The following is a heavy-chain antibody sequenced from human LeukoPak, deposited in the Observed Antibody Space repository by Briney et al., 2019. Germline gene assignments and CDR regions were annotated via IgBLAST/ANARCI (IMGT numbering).Heavy chain of an antibody. V-gene: IGHV3-30*18. D-gene: IGHD5-12*01. J-gene: IGHJ6*02. CDR3: AKDTGPPPLGLRYYYYGMDV. CDR2: VSYDGSNK. Sequence: GRSLTLSCAPSGFTFSSYGMHWVRHAPGKGLEWVAVVSYDGSNKYYADSVKGRFTIYRANSKTTLYLQMNSLRAEYTAVYYCAKDTGPPPLGLRYYYYGMDVWGQGTTVTVSS. CDR1: GFTFSSYG.